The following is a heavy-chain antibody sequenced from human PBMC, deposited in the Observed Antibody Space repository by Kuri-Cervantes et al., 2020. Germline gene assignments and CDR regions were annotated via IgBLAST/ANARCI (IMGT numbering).Heavy chain of an antibody. CDR2: IKSKTDGGTT. CDR1: GFTFSSYA. V-gene: IGHV3-15*01. CDR3: TVRCSSTSCYYYYGMDV. J-gene: IGHJ6*02. D-gene: IGHD2-2*01. Sequence: GGSLRLSCAASGFTFSSYAFHWVRQAPGKGLEWVGRIKSKTDGGTTDYAAPVKGRFTISRDDSENTLYLQMNSLKTEDTAVYYCTVRCSSTSCYYYYGMDVWGQGTTVTVSS.